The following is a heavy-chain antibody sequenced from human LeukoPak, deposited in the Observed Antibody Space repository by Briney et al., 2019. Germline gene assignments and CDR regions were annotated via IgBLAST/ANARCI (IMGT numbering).Heavy chain of an antibody. Sequence: SGGSLRLSCAASGFTFSSYAMSWVRQAPGKEPEWVSSVSGGNNYIYYADSVKGRFTISRDNAKNSLYLQMNSLRAEDTAVYYCARDIVGATGDAFDIWGQGTMVTVSS. D-gene: IGHD1-26*01. CDR1: GFTFSSYA. J-gene: IGHJ3*02. CDR3: ARDIVGATGDAFDI. V-gene: IGHV3-21*01. CDR2: VSGGNNYI.